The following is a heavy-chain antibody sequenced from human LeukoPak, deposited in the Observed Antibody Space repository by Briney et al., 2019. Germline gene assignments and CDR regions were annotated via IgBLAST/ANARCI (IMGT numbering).Heavy chain of an antibody. CDR3: ARDRTPTYYYDSSGPRDAFDI. Sequence: SQTLSRNGTVSGCSSSSGGYYWSWIRQHPGKGLEWIGYIYYSGGTYYNPSLMSRVTISVDTSKNQFSLKLSSVTAADTAVYYCARDRTPTYYYDSSGPRDAFDIWGQGTMVTVSS. J-gene: IGHJ3*02. V-gene: IGHV4-31*03. CDR1: GCSSSSGGYY. D-gene: IGHD3-22*01. CDR2: IYYSGGT.